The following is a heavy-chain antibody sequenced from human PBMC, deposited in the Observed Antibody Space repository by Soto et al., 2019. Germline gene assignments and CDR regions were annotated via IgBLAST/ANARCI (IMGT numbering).Heavy chain of an antibody. CDR1: GFIFSNYA. V-gene: IGHV3-23*01. Sequence: EVHLLQSGGGLVQPGGSLRLSCAASGFIFSNYAMNWVRQAPGKGLEWVSIGTSRGDTTYYADSVKGRFTISRDNSKNTLYLQVNSLTAEDTAVYYFAKDRLGGGLDYWGQGTLVSVSS. J-gene: IGHJ4*02. CDR2: GTSRGDTT. D-gene: IGHD3-16*01. CDR3: AKDRLGGGLDY.